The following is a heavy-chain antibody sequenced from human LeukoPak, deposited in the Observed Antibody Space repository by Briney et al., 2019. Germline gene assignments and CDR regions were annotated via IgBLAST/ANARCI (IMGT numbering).Heavy chain of an antibody. Sequence: PSETLSLTCTVSGGSISSGSYYWSWIRQPPGKGLEWIGGINHSGSTNYNPSLKSRVTISVDTSKNQFSLKLSSVTAADTAVYYCARDIAAAGLGYWGQGTLVTISS. CDR3: ARDIAAAGLGY. V-gene: IGHV4-39*07. CDR1: GGSISSGSYY. D-gene: IGHD6-13*01. CDR2: INHSGST. J-gene: IGHJ4*02.